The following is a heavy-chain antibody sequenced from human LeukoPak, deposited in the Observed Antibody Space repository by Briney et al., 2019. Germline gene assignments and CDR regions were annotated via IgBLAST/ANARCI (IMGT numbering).Heavy chain of an antibody. V-gene: IGHV4-34*01. CDR2: INHNGGT. CDR3: ARIRCGRGSAICYNH. CDR1: GFTFSDAW. D-gene: IGHD2-15*01. J-gene: IGHJ5*02. Sequence: GSLRLSCTASGFTFSDAWMSWIRQPPGKGLEWIGEINHNGGTKYNPSLKGRVTISVDTSENQFSLNLRSVTAADTAVYYCARIRCGRGSAICYNHWGQGTLVTVSS.